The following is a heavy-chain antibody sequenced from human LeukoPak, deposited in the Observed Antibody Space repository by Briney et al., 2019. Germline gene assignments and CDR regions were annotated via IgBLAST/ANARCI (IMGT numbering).Heavy chain of an antibody. V-gene: IGHV3-23*01. J-gene: IGHJ4*02. D-gene: IGHD2/OR15-2a*01. CDR3: ARDLGNLDY. CDR2: IRSSGSDT. CDR1: GFTFDDYA. Sequence: PGRSLRLSCAASGFTFDDYAMHWVRQAPGKGLEWVSSIRSSGSDTFYADSVKGRSTISRGEPKNTLYLQMNSLRAEDTAVYYCARDLGNLDYWGQGTLVTVSS.